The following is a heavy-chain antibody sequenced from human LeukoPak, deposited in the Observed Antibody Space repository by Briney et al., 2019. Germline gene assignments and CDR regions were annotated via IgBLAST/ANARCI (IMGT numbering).Heavy chain of an antibody. CDR1: GGSISSSSYY. V-gene: IGHV4-39*07. J-gene: IGHJ4*02. CDR2: IYYSGST. Sequence: PSETLSLTCTVSGGSISSSSYYWGWIRQPPGKGLEWIGSIYYSGSTYYNPSLKSRVTISVDTSKNQFSLKLSSVTAADTAVYYCAREGATMVRGLIDYWGQGTLVTVSS. D-gene: IGHD3-10*01. CDR3: AREGATMVRGLIDY.